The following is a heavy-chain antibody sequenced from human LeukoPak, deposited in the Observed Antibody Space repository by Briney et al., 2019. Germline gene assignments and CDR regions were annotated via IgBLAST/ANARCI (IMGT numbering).Heavy chain of an antibody. CDR1: GFTFTTSW. J-gene: IGHJ4*02. CDR2: IKPDGSEQ. V-gene: IGHV3-7*04. D-gene: IGHD5-24*01. Sequence: TGGSLRLSCAASGFTFTTSWMSWVRQAPGKGLEWVANIKPDGSEQYYVDSVKGRFTISRDNAKNSLYLQMNSLRADDTAVYYCAREWPYSWGQGTLVTASS. CDR3: AREWPYS.